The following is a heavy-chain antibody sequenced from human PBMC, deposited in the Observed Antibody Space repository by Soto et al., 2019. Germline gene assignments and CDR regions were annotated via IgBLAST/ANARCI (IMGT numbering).Heavy chain of an antibody. V-gene: IGHV3-23*01. J-gene: IGHJ3*02. Sequence: GGSLRLSCAASGFTFSSYAMSWVRQAPGKGLEWVSAISGSGGSTYYADSVKGRFTISRDNSKNTLYLQMNSLRAEDTAVYYCAKNREKSYYYDSSGYYLDAFDIWGQGTMVTVSS. CDR1: GFTFSSYA. CDR2: ISGSGGST. D-gene: IGHD3-22*01. CDR3: AKNREKSYYYDSSGYYLDAFDI.